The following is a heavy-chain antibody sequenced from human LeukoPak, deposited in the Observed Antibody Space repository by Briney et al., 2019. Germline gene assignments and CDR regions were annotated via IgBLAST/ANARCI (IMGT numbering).Heavy chain of an antibody. CDR2: LHTTGST. CDR1: GGSISNYY. J-gene: IGHJ2*01. CDR3: AGASAAAGYFHL. D-gene: IGHD2-2*01. V-gene: IGHV4-4*07. Sequence: SETLSLTCTVSGGSISNYYWSWIRHPAGKGLELIGRLHTTGSTNYNPSLKSRVTMSLDTSKKQFSLKLSSVTAADTAVFYCAGASAAAGYFHLWGRGTLVTVSS.